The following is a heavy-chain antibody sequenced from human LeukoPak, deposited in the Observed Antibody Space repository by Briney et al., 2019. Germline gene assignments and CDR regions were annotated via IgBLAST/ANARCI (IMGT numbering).Heavy chain of an antibody. CDR1: AGTFSSYA. D-gene: IGHD6-19*01. J-gene: IGHJ5*02. CDR3: ARGRIAVANNGFDP. V-gene: IGHV1-69*05. Sequence: ASVKVSCKASAGTFSSYAISWVRQAPGQGLQWMGGIIPIFGTANYAQKFQGRVTITTDESTSTAYMELSSLRSEDTAVYYCARGRIAVANNGFDPWGQGTLVTVSS. CDR2: IIPIFGTA.